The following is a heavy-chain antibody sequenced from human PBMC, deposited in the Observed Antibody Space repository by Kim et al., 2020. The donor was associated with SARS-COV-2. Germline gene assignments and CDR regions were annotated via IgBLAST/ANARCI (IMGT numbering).Heavy chain of an antibody. CDR1: GGSISSGGYY. Sequence: SETLSLTCTVSGGSISSGGYYWSWIRQHPGKGLEWIGYIYYSGSTYYNPSLKSRVTISVDTSKNQFSLKLSSVTAADTAVYYCARDRYYGSDYGMDVWGQGTTVTVSS. J-gene: IGHJ6*02. CDR3: ARDRYYGSDYGMDV. V-gene: IGHV4-31*03. D-gene: IGHD3-10*01. CDR2: IYYSGST.